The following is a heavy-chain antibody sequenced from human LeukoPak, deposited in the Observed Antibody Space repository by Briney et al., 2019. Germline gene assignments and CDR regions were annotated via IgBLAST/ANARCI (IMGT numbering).Heavy chain of an antibody. CDR1: GYTFTGYY. J-gene: IGHJ4*02. CDR2: INPNSGGT. Sequence: ASVKVSCKASGYTFTGYYMDWVRQAPGQGLEWMGWINPNSGGTNYAQKFQGRVTMTRDTSISTAYMELSRLRSDDTAVYYCAWDKGRLLLHFDYWGQRTLVSVAS. D-gene: IGHD2-15*01. CDR3: AWDKGRLLLHFDY. V-gene: IGHV1-2*02.